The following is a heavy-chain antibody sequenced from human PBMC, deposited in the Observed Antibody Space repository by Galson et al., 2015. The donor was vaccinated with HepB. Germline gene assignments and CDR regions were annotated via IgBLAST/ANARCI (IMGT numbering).Heavy chain of an antibody. CDR2: ISHDGNKT. V-gene: IGHV3-30*09. J-gene: IGHJ4*02. CDR3: AAVGGMTFRPLDH. CDR1: GFSFNNFV. Sequence: SLRLSCAVSGFSFNNFVIHWVRQAPGKGLEWVALISHDGNKTYFADSVKGRLAFSRDSSKNMVHLQMNSLRIEDTALYYCAAVGGMTFRPLDHGGQGTLVIVAS. D-gene: IGHD3-10*01.